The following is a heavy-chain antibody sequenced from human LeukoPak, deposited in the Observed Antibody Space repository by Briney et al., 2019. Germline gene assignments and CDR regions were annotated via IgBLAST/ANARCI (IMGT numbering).Heavy chain of an antibody. J-gene: IGHJ4*02. CDR3: ARDFDAGGTPGDDFDC. CDR1: GFTFSNYW. D-gene: IGHD4-23*01. CDR2: INIDGSYT. V-gene: IGHV3-74*01. Sequence: GGSLRLSCAASGFTFSNYWMHWVRQSPGKGPVWVARINIDGSYTSYAESVKGRFTISRDNAKNTLYLHMSSLRAEDTAVYYCARDFDAGGTPGDDFDCGGRGTLVTVSS.